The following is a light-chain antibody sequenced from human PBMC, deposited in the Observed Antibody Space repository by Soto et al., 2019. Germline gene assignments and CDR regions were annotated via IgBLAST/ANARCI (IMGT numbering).Light chain of an antibody. CDR1: SSNIGSNY. CDR2: RNN. J-gene: IGLJ1*01. Sequence: QSVLTQPPSASGTPGQRVTISCSGSSSNIGSNYVYWYQQLPGTAPKLLIYRNNQRPSGVPDRFSGSKSGTSASLAISGLRSEDEADYYCAAWDDSLSGRYVFGTGTKATV. CDR3: AAWDDSLSGRYV. V-gene: IGLV1-47*01.